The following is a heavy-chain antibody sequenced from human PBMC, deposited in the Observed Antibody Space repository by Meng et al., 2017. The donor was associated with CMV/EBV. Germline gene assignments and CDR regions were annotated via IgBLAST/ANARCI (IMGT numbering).Heavy chain of an antibody. Sequence: GGSLRLSCAASGFTFSSYSMNWVRQAPGKGLEWVSYISSSSSTIYYADSVKGRFTISRDNAKNSLYLQMNSLRAEDTAVYYCARVQVWYQLLYYFDYWGQGTLVTVSS. V-gene: IGHV3-48*04. CDR3: ARVQVWYQLLYYFDY. J-gene: IGHJ4*02. CDR1: GFTFSSYS. CDR2: ISSSSSTI. D-gene: IGHD2-2*01.